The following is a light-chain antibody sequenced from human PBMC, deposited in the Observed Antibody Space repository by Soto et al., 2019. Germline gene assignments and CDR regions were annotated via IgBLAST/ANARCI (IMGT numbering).Light chain of an antibody. CDR2: DAS. V-gene: IGKV3-11*01. CDR1: RSVNSH. Sequence: EIVMTQSPATLSVSPVERATLSCMASRSVNSHLAWFQQKPGQAPRLVIYDASNRATGIPVRFSGSGSGTDFTLTISSLEPEDFAVYYCQHRNDWPPSWTFGQGTKVDIK. J-gene: IGKJ1*01. CDR3: QHRNDWPPSWT.